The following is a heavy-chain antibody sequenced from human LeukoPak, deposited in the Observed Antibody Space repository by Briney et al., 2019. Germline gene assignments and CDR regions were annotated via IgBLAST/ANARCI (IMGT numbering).Heavy chain of an antibody. CDR3: ARVKNLRDSSGYLY. CDR2: IIPIFGTA. J-gene: IGHJ4*02. Sequence: GASVKVSCKASGGTFSSYAISWVRQAPGQGLEWMGGIIPIFGTANYAQKFQGRVTITADESTSTAYMELSSLRSEDTAVYYCARVKNLRDSSGYLYWGQGTLVTVSS. D-gene: IGHD3-22*01. V-gene: IGHV1-69*13. CDR1: GGTFSSYA.